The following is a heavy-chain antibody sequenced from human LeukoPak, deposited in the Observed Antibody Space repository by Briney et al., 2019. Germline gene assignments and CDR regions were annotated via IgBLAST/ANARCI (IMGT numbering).Heavy chain of an antibody. D-gene: IGHD3-16*01. V-gene: IGHV4-34*01. Sequence: SETLSLTCAVYGGSFSGYYWSWIRQPPGKGLEWIGEINHSGSTNYNPSLKSRVTISVDTSKNQFSLKLSSVTAADTAVYYCARGPWLSLGGVDYWGQGTLVTVSS. CDR1: GGSFSGYY. CDR2: INHSGST. CDR3: ARGPWLSLGGVDY. J-gene: IGHJ4*02.